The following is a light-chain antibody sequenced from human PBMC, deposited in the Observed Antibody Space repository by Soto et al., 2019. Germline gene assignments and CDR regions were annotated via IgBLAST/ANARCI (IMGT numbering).Light chain of an antibody. CDR2: GAS. CDR3: QHYYNWPHN. Sequence: DIVMTQSPATLSVSPGERATLSCRASQSVDSNLAWYQQRPGQAPRLLIYGASTMATGVPVRFSGSRSGTEFTPTISSLQSEAFADYYCQHYYNWPHNFGGGTKVEIK. J-gene: IGKJ4*01. CDR1: QSVDSN. V-gene: IGKV3-15*01.